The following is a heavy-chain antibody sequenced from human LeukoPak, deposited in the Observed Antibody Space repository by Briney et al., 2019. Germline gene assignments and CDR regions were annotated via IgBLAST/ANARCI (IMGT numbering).Heavy chain of an antibody. CDR1: GYTFSNYG. CDR2: ISVYNGNT. D-gene: IGHD2-15*01. CDR3: ARDGGYCSGGSCYLRF. Sequence: ASVKVSCKASGYTFSNYGISWVRQAPGQGLELMGWISVYNGNTNYGQKLQGRVTMTRDTSTSTVYMELSSLRSEDTAVYYCARDGGYCSGGSCYLRFWGQGTLVTVSS. J-gene: IGHJ4*02. V-gene: IGHV1-18*01.